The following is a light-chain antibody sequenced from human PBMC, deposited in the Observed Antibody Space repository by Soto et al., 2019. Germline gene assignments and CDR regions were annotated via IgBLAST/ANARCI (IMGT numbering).Light chain of an antibody. CDR1: SSDVGGYNY. CDR3: NSYTSSSTYV. Sequence: QSALTQPASVSGSPGQSITISCTGTSSDVGGYNYVSWYQQHTGKAPKLMIYDVSNRPSGVSNLFSGSKSGNTASLTISGLQAEDAADYYCNSYTSSSTYVFGTGTKLTVL. V-gene: IGLV2-14*01. J-gene: IGLJ1*01. CDR2: DVS.